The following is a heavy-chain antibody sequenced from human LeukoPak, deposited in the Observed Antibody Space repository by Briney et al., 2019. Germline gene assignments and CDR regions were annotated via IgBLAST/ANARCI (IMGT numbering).Heavy chain of an antibody. CDR1: GFTFSSYA. CDR2: ISYDGSNK. V-gene: IGHV3-30*04. J-gene: IGHJ3*02. D-gene: IGHD4-23*01. CDR3: ARGGRWPLKLSAFDI. Sequence: AGGSLRLSCAASGFTFSSYAMHWVRQAPGKGLEWVAVISYDGSNKYYADSVKGRFTISRDNSKNTLYLQMNSLRAEDTAVYYCARGGRWPLKLSAFDIWGQGTMVTVSS.